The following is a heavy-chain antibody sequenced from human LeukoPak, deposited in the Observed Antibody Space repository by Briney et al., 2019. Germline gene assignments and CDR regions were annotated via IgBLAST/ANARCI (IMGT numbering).Heavy chain of an antibody. J-gene: IGHJ4*02. Sequence: GGSLRLSCAASGFTFSSYAMSWVRQAPGMGLEWVSGISANGGSTYYADSVKGRFSISRDNSKKTLYLQMNSLRADDTAIYYCAKGPASTWYKSYFDCWGQGTWSPSP. CDR2: ISANGGST. D-gene: IGHD6-13*01. CDR1: GFTFSSYA. CDR3: AKGPASTWYKSYFDC. V-gene: IGHV3-23*01.